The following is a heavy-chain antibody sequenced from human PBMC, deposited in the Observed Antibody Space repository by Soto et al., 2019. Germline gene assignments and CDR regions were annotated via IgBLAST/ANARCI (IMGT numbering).Heavy chain of an antibody. Sequence: GGSLRLSCVASGFTFSSYAMSWVRQAPGKGLEWVSAISGSGGSTYYADSVKGRFTISRDNSKNTLYLQMNSLRAEDTAVYYCAKDPAIFGAGYFDYWGQGTLVTVSS. V-gene: IGHV3-23*01. CDR2: ISGSGGST. CDR1: GFTFSSYA. J-gene: IGHJ4*02. CDR3: AKDPAIFGAGYFDY. D-gene: IGHD3-3*01.